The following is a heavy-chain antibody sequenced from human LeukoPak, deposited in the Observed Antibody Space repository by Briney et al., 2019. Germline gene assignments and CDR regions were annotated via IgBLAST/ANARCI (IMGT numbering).Heavy chain of an antibody. J-gene: IGHJ4*02. CDR2: ISGSGGNT. Sequence: GGSLRLSCAASGFTFSSYAMSWVRQAPGKGLEWVSVISGSGGNTYYADSVRGRFTISRDNSKNTLYLQMNSLRVEDTAVYYCAKTSGSYPFWGQGTLVTVSS. CDR3: AKTSGSYPF. V-gene: IGHV3-23*01. D-gene: IGHD3-10*01. CDR1: GFTFSSYA.